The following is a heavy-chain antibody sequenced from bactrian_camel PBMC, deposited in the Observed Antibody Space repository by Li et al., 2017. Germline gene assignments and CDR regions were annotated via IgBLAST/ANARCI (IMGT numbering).Heavy chain of an antibody. CDR3: AAGTRIIVGDYCDGITA. V-gene: IGHV3S55*01. J-gene: IGHJ6*01. D-gene: IGHD3*01. CDR1: GYISSRHC. Sequence: HVQLVESGGGSVQAGGSLRLSCTHSGYISSRHCVGWFRQAPGKAREGIAGIRRDGDEYYADSVKGRFTISQDNAKNIIYLQMSSLTPDDTAMYYCAAGTRIIVGDYCDGITAWGQGTQVTVS. CDR2: IRRDGDE.